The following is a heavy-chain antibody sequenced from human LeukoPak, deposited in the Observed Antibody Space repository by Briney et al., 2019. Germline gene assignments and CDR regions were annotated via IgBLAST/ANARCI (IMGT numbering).Heavy chain of an antibody. Sequence: SETLSLTCTVSGGSISSGDYYWSWIRQPPGKGLEWIGYIYYSGSTNYNPSLKSRVTISVDTSKNQFSLKLSSVTAADTAVYYCARSTPGFCGGSCYDTRDYYYYGMDVWGQGTTVTVSS. D-gene: IGHD2-15*01. CDR3: ARSTPGFCGGSCYDTRDYYYYGMDV. J-gene: IGHJ6*02. CDR2: IYYSGST. V-gene: IGHV4-61*08. CDR1: GGSISSGDYY.